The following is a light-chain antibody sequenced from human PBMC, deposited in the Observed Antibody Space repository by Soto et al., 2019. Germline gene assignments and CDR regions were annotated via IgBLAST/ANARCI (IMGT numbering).Light chain of an antibody. J-gene: IGKJ1*01. V-gene: IGKV1-27*01. CDR2: GTS. CDR3: QKYNKAPWK. Sequence: DIQMTQSPPSLSASVGDRVTITCRASQGIEGFLAWNQQKPGTAPKLLVYGTSTLQVGVPSRFSGSGWGTDFTLTISSVQPEDVATYYCQKYNKAPWKFGQGTKV. CDR1: QGIEGF.